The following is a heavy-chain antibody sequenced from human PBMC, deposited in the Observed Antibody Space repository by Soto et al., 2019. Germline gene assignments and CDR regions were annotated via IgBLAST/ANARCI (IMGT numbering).Heavy chain of an antibody. CDR2: IKPDGSEQ. D-gene: IGHD1-20*01. CDR3: ARGNWNYYYGFDV. J-gene: IGHJ6*02. V-gene: IGHV3-7*01. CDR1: EFTFDKYY. Sequence: SLGLSCAASEFTFDKYYMTWVRQAPGKGPEWVANIKPDGSEQYYVDSVKGRFTISRDNANNSLYLQMNSLRAEDTAVYFCARGNWNYYYGFDVWGQGTTVTVSS.